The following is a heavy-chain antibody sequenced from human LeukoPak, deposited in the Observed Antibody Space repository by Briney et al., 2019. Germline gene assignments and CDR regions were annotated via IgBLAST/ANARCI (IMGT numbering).Heavy chain of an antibody. Sequence: SVKVSCKASGGTFSSYTISWVRQAPAQGLEWMGRIIPILGIANYAQKFQGRVTITADKSTSTAYMELSSLRSEDTAVYYCARDMPWGRGQPVYFDYWGQGTLVTVSS. D-gene: IGHD2-2*01. CDR2: IIPILGIA. J-gene: IGHJ4*02. V-gene: IGHV1-69*04. CDR1: GGTFSSYT. CDR3: ARDMPWGRGQPVYFDY.